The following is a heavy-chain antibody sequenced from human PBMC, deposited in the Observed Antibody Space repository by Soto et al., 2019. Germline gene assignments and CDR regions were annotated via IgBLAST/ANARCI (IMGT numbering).Heavy chain of an antibody. CDR3: AGGMITWPDTRLNWFDP. J-gene: IGHJ5*02. CDR1: GYTFTSYG. V-gene: IGHV1-18*01. D-gene: IGHD3-16*01. CDR2: ISAYNGNT. Sequence: QVQLVQSGAEVKKPGASVKVSCKASGYTFTSYGISWVRQAPGQGLEWMGWISAYNGNTNYAQKLQGRVTMTTDTSTSRAYMGLRGLRSDDTAVYYCAGGMITWPDTRLNWFDPWGQGTLVTVSS.